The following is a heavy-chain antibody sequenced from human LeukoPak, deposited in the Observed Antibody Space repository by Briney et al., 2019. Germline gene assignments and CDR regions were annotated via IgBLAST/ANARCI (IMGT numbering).Heavy chain of an antibody. V-gene: IGHV4-39*07. CDR1: GGSITSSSYY. J-gene: IGHJ4*02. D-gene: IGHD3-22*01. Sequence: SETLSLTCTVSGGSITSSSYYWGWIRQPPGKGLEWIGSIYYSGSTNYNPSLKSRVTISVDTSKNQFSLKLSSVTAADTAVYYCAGTYYYDSSGYYFPFDYWGQGTLVTVSS. CDR2: IYYSGST. CDR3: AGTYYYDSSGYYFPFDY.